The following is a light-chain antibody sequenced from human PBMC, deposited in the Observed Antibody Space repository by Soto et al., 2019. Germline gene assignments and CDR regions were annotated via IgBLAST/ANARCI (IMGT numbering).Light chain of an antibody. Sequence: DIQMTQSPSSLSASVGDQVTITCRASHTIMTYLNWYQLKPGKPPRLLIYAASSLQSRVPSRFSGSGSGTDFTLTINSLQPEDFATYSCQQSYNSPQTFGQGTKVDIK. J-gene: IGKJ1*01. CDR2: AAS. CDR3: QQSYNSPQT. CDR1: HTIMTY. V-gene: IGKV1-39*01.